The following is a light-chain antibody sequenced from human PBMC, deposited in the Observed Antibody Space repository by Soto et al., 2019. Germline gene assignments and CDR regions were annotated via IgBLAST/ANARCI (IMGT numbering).Light chain of an antibody. V-gene: IGKV3-20*01. J-gene: IGKJ2*01. CDR1: QNIASRS. CDR3: QQYRSSPYT. CDR2: ASS. Sequence: EIVLTQSPGTLFLSPGLRATLSCRASQNIASRSVAWYQQHPGQAPRLLIYASSTRATGIPDRFSGSGSGTDLTLTISRLEPEDFAVYYCQQYRSSPYTFGQGTKLEIK.